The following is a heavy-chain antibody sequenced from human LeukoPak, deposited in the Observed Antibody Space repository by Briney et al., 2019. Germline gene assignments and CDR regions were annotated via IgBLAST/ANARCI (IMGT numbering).Heavy chain of an antibody. CDR3: AKGDGPYYYMDV. CDR2: IRYDGSNK. CDR1: GFTFSSYG. V-gene: IGHV3-30*02. Sequence: GGSLRLSCAASGFTFSSYGMHWVRQAPGKGLEWVAFIRYDGSNKYYADSVQGRFTISRDNSKNTLYLQMNSLRAEDTAVYYCAKGDGPYYYMDVWGKGTTVTISS. J-gene: IGHJ6*03.